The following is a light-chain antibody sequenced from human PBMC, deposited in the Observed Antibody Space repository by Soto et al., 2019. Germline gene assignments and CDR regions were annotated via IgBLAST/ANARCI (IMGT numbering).Light chain of an antibody. J-gene: IGLJ1*01. CDR2: EGT. V-gene: IGLV2-23*01. CDR1: SSDVGTFNL. CDR3: CSYAGTRTSWV. Sequence: QSALTQPASVSGFLGQSITMSCTGSSSDVGTFNLVSWFQQHPGKAPKLQIFEGTKRPSGVSDRFSGSKSGNTASLTISGLHAEDEADYHCCSYAGTRTSWVFGTGTKVTV.